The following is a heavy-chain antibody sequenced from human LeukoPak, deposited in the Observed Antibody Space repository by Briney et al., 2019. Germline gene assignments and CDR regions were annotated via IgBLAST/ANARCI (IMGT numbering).Heavy chain of an antibody. V-gene: IGHV1-69*04. CDR1: GYTFTSYY. CDR3: ARDIPEAVAGIWFV. J-gene: IGHJ4*02. D-gene: IGHD6-19*01. Sequence: ASVKVSCKASGYTFTSYYMHWVRQAPGQGLEWMGRIIPILGIANYAQKFQGRVTITADKSTSTAYMELSSLRSEDTAVYYCARDIPEAVAGIWFVWGQGTLVTVSS. CDR2: IIPILGIA.